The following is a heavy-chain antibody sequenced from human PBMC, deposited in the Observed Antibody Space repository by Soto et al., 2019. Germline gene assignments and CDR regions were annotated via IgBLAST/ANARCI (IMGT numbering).Heavy chain of an antibody. CDR1: GDTFTSSG. CDR2: ISTDNGNT. J-gene: IGHJ6*02. CDR3: ARDQPITTCVVYSMYYYCLDV. Sequence: ASVKVSCKASGDTFTSSGISWVRQAPGQGLEWMGWISTDNGNTNYAQHLQGRVSMTTDTSTSTAYMDLRSLRSEDTAVYYCARDQPITTCVVYSMYYYCLDVWG. D-gene: IGHD2-8*01. V-gene: IGHV1-18*01.